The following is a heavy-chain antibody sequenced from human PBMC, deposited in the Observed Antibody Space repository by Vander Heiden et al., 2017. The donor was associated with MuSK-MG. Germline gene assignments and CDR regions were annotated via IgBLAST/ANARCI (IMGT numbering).Heavy chain of an antibody. V-gene: IGHV3-23*01. CDR2: TTGNGGST. CDR1: GFTFSSYF. Sequence: EVQLLESGGGLVQPGGSLRLSCAASGFTFSSYFLSWVRQAPGKGLEWVSTTTGNGGSTYYADSVKGRFTISRDNSRNTLYLQMNSLRAEDTAVYFCAQGAQDFDYWGQGTLVTVSS. J-gene: IGHJ4*02. CDR3: AQGAQDFDY.